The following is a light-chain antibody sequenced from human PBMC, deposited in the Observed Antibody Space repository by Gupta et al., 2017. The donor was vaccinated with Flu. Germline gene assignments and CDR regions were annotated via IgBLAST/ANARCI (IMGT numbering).Light chain of an antibody. CDR1: SSDIGAGYD. J-gene: IGLJ1*01. CDR2: GNI. CDR3: QSYDSSLSAYV. Sequence: QSVLAQPPSVSGAPGQRVTISCTGSSSDIGAGYDVHWYQQLPGTAPKLLIYGNINRPSGVPDRFSGSKSGTSASLAITGLQAEDEVDYYCQSYDSSLSAYVFGTGTKVTVL. V-gene: IGLV1-40*01.